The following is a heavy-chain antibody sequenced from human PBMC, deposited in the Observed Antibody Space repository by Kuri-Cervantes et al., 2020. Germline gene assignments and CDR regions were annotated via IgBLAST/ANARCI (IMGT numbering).Heavy chain of an antibody. V-gene: IGHV1-2*02. CDR3: ARDARALAAADTDEFDF. Sequence: ASVKVSCKASGYTFTSYDINWVRQATGQGLEWMGWMNPNSGDTKYAQKFQGRLTMTRDTSISTAYMELTRLRSDDTAVYYCARDARALAAADTDEFDFWGQGTLVTVSS. D-gene: IGHD6-13*01. J-gene: IGHJ4*02. CDR1: GYTFTSYD. CDR2: MNPNSGDT.